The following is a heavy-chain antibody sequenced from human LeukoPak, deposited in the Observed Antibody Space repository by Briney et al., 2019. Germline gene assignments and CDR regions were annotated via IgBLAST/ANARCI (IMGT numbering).Heavy chain of an antibody. D-gene: IGHD1-26*01. V-gene: IGHV3-21*01. CDR2: ISSSSSYI. CDR3: ARDNGLGSGTYYSDY. Sequence: GGSLRLSCAASGFTFSSYSMNWVRQAPGKGLEWVSSISSSSSYIYYADSVKGRFTISRDNAKNSLYLQINSLRVEDTAVYYCARDNGLGSGTYYSDYWGQGTLVAVSS. J-gene: IGHJ4*02. CDR1: GFTFSSYS.